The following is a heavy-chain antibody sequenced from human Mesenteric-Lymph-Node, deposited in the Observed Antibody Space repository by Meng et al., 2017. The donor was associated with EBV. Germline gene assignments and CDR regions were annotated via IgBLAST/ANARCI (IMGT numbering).Heavy chain of an antibody. CDR2: INPNSVGT. D-gene: IGHD3-22*01. CDR1: GYTFIAYY. V-gene: IGHV1-2*06. J-gene: IGHJ5*01. Sequence: VQQGQSRAEVKKSGASVKVSCKASGYTFIAYYMRWVRQAPGQGLEWMGRINPNSVGTNYAPKFQGRVTITRDTSINTVYMELNRLTSDDTAIYYCARDHYDWDNWFDSWGQGTLVTVSS. CDR3: ARDHYDWDNWFDS.